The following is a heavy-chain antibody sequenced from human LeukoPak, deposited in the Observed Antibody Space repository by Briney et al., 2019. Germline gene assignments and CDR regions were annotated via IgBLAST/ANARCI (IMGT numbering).Heavy chain of an antibody. V-gene: IGHV3-30*03. CDR3: ARSPGVYCSTTSCYSFTLDY. Sequence: TGGSLRLSCAASGFTFSSYGMHWVRQAPGKGLEWVAVISYDGSNRYYADSVKVRLPISRDNSKNTLFLQMNSLRAEDTAVYYCARSPGVYCSTTSCYSFTLDYWGQGTLVTVSS. CDR2: ISYDGSNR. D-gene: IGHD2-2*01. J-gene: IGHJ4*02. CDR1: GFTFSSYG.